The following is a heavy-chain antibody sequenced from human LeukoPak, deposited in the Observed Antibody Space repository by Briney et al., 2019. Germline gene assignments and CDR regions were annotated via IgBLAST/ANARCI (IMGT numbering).Heavy chain of an antibody. J-gene: IGHJ4*02. D-gene: IGHD6-19*01. Sequence: SETLSLTCTVSGGSISSYWWIWIRQPPGKGLEWIGNIYYSGSTKYSPSLKSRVTISVDMSKNQFSLKLTSVTAADTAVYYCATIEYSSGWYGFDYWGQGTLVTVSS. CDR2: IYYSGST. CDR1: GGSISSYW. V-gene: IGHV4-59*01. CDR3: ATIEYSSGWYGFDY.